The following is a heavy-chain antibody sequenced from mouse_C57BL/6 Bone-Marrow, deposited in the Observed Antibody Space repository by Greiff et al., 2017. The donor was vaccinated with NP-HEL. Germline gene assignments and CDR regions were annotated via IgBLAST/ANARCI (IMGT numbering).Heavy chain of an antibody. CDR2: INPNNGGT. Sequence: VQLQQSGPELVKPGASVKISCKASGYTFTDYYMNWVKQSHGKSLEWIGDINPNNGGTSYNQKFKGKATLTVDKSSSTAYMELSSLPSEDSAVYYYARSDYGYYAMDYWGQGTSVTVSS. D-gene: IGHD2-4*01. V-gene: IGHV1-26*01. CDR1: GYTFTDYY. CDR3: ARSDYGYYAMDY. J-gene: IGHJ4*01.